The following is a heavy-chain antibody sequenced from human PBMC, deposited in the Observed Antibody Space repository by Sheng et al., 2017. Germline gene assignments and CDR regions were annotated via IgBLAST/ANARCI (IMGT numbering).Heavy chain of an antibody. Sequence: QVQLVQSGAEVKKPGSSVKVSCKASGGSFSNYIITWVRQAPGQGLEWMGGIFPIFGSANYAQKFQGRVTITADESTSTAYIELSSLRSEDTAVYYCARDAAAALDLWGQGNAGHRLL. J-gene: IGHJ5*02. CDR2: IFPIFGSA. CDR3: ARDAAAALDL. CDR1: GGSFSNYI. D-gene: IGHD6-13*01. V-gene: IGHV1-69*13.